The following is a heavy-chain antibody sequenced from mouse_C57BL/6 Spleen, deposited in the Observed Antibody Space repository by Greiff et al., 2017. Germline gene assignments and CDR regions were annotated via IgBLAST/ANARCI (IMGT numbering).Heavy chain of an antibody. CDR3: ANCDGSSHWYFDV. Sequence: VQLQQSGPELVKPGASVKISCKASGYAFSSSWLNWVKQRPGKGLEGIGRIYPGDGDTNYNGKFKGQATLTADKSSSTAYMQLSSLTSEDAAVYFCANCDGSSHWYFDVWGTGTTVTVSS. CDR1: GYAFSSSW. D-gene: IGHD1-1*01. V-gene: IGHV1-82*01. J-gene: IGHJ1*03. CDR2: IYPGDGDT.